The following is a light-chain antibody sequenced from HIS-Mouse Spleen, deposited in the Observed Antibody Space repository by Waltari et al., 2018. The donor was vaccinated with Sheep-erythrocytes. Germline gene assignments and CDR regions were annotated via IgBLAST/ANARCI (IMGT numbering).Light chain of an antibody. CDR3: AAWDDSLSGPV. J-gene: IGLJ3*02. V-gene: IGLV1-47*01. CDR1: SSNIGSNY. Sequence: QSVLTQPPSASGTPGQRVTISCSGSSSNIGSNYVYWYQPLPVTAPKLLIYRNNQRPSGVPDRFSGSKSGTSASLAISGLRSEDEADYYCAAWDDSLSGPVFGGGTKLTVL. CDR2: RNN.